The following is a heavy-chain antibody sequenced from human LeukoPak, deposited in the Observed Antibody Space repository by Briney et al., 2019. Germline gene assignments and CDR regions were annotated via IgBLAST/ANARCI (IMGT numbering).Heavy chain of an antibody. Sequence: ASVKVSCKASGYTFTGHYMHWVRQAPGQGLEWMGWINPNSGGTNYAQKFQGRVTMTRDTSISTAYMELSRLRSDDTAVYYCARSEGYYYGSGSFFDYWGQGTLVTVPS. CDR3: ARSEGYYYGSGSFFDY. CDR1: GYTFTGHY. J-gene: IGHJ4*02. D-gene: IGHD3-10*01. CDR2: INPNSGGT. V-gene: IGHV1-2*02.